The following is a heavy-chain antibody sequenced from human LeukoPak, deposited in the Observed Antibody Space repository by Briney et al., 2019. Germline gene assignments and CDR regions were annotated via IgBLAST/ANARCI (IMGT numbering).Heavy chain of an antibody. D-gene: IGHD5/OR15-5a*01. Sequence: GGSLRLSCAASGFTFSSYSMNWVRQAPGKGLEWVSSISSSSSYIYYAESVKGRFTISRDNAKNSLYLQMNSLRAEDAAVYYCARSGVYAYFDNWGQGTLVTVSS. CDR3: ARSGVYAYFDN. CDR1: GFTFSSYS. J-gene: IGHJ4*02. CDR2: ISSSSSYI. V-gene: IGHV3-21*01.